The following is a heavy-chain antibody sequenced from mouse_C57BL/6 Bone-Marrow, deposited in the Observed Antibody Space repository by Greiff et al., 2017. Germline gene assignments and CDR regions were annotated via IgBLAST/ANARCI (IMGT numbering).Heavy chain of an antibody. CDR3: ARPVGAPLYAMDY. Sequence: QVQLQQSGPGLVQPSPTLSITCTVSGFSFTSYGVHWVRQSPGKGLEWLGVIWSGGSTDYNAAFISSLSICKDNSNSQVFFKMNSLQADDTAIYYCARPVGAPLYAMDYWGQGTSVTVSS. V-gene: IGHV2-2*01. CDR2: IWSGGST. D-gene: IGHD1-1*01. CDR1: GFSFTSYG. J-gene: IGHJ4*01.